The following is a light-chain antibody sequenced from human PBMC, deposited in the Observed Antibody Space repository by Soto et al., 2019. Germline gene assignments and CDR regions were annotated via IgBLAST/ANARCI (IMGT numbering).Light chain of an antibody. Sequence: EIVLTQSPGTLSLSPGERVTLSCRASQGVSSYLAWYQQKPGQAPRLLIYGASRRATGIPDRFSGSGSGTDFTLTISRLEPEDFAVYYCQQYDSSPITFGQGTRLE. J-gene: IGKJ5*01. CDR2: GAS. CDR3: QQYDSSPIT. CDR1: QGVSSY. V-gene: IGKV3-20*01.